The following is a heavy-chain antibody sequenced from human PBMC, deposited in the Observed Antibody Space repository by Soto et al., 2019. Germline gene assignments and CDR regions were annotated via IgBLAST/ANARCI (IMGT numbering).Heavy chain of an antibody. V-gene: IGHV3-48*03. CDR1: GFTFSSYE. J-gene: IGHJ5*02. Sequence: EVQLVESGGGLVQPGGSLRLSCAASGFTFSSYEMNWVRQAPGKGLEWVSYISSSGSTIYYADSVKGRFTISRDNAKNSLYLQMNSLRAEDTAVYYCARDRGFWSGYLYNWFDPWGQGTLVTVSS. D-gene: IGHD3-3*01. CDR2: ISSSGSTI. CDR3: ARDRGFWSGYLYNWFDP.